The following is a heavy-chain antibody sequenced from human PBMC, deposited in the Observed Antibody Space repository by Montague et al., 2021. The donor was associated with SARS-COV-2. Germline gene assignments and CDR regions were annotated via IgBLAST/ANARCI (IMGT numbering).Heavy chain of an antibody. Sequence: SLRLSCAASGFTFRSYGTFWARQAPGKGLEWVAVMWNEGSKKYYADSVKGRFTISRDNSKNTLYLHMNSLRAEDTAVYYCAKETIAYGMDVWGQGTTVTVS. D-gene: IGHD4/OR15-4a*01. CDR1: GFTFRSYG. J-gene: IGHJ6*02. CDR3: AKETIAYGMDV. V-gene: IGHV3-33*06. CDR2: MWNEGSKK.